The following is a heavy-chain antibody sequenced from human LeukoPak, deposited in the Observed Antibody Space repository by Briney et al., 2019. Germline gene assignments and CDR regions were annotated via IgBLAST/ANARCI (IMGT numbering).Heavy chain of an antibody. CDR2: IGTAGDT. D-gene: IGHD5-12*01. CDR1: GFTFSSYD. J-gene: IGHJ6*02. Sequence: PGGSLRLSCAASGFTFSSYDMHRVRQATGKGLEWVSAIGTAGDTYYPGSVKGRFTISRENAKNSLYLQMNSLRAGDTAVYYCARENGGYDSDYGMDVWGQGTTVTVSS. V-gene: IGHV3-13*01. CDR3: ARENGGYDSDYGMDV.